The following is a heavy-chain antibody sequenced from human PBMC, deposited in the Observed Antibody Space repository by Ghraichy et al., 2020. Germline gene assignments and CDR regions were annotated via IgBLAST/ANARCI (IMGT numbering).Heavy chain of an antibody. Sequence: SETLSLTCTVSGGSISSYYWSWIRQPPGKGLEWIGYIYYSGSTNYNPSLKSRVTISVDTSKNQFSLKLSSVTAADTAVYYCARGRGELWPPDYWGQGTLVTVSS. CDR2: IYYSGST. CDR3: ARGRGELWPPDY. CDR1: GGSISSYY. V-gene: IGHV4-59*01. J-gene: IGHJ4*02. D-gene: IGHD3-16*01.